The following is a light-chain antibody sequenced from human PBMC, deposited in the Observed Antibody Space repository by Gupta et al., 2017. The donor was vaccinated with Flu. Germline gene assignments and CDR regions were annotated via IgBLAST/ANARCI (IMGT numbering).Light chain of an antibody. Sequence: DIQMTQSPSSLSASVGDRVTITCRASQSISSYLNWYQQKPGKAPKLLIYTASSLQSGVPSRFSGSGSGTDFTLTISSLQPEDVATYYCQQSFITPYTCGQGTKLEIK. J-gene: IGKJ2*01. CDR3: QQSFITPYT. CDR1: QSISSY. CDR2: TAS. V-gene: IGKV1-39*01.